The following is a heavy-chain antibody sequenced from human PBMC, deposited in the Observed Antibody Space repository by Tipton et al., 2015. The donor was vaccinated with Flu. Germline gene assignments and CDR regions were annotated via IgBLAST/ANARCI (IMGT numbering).Heavy chain of an antibody. CDR1: GGAVTNYI. Sequence: QSGAEVKKPGSSVKVSCKASGGAVTNYIVNWVRQAPGQGLEWVGRFIPSLGLPDYAQRFLDRVTITADRSTGTAYMELSSLKSEDTAMYYCATERPRQSRGVDYWGQGTPVTVSS. J-gene: IGHJ4*02. D-gene: IGHD3-22*01. CDR2: FIPSLGLP. V-gene: IGHV1-69*04. CDR3: ATERPRQSRGVDY.